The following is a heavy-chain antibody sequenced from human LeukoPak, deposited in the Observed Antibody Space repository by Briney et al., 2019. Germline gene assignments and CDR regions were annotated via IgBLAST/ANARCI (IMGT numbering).Heavy chain of an antibody. Sequence: GGSLRLSCAASGFTFSSYGMHWVRQAPGKGLEWVAVIWYDGSNKFYADSVKGRFIISRDNSKNTLYLQMNSLRAEDTAVYYCAAREVTIRAFDYWGQGTLVTVSS. CDR1: GFTFSSYG. V-gene: IGHV3-33*01. J-gene: IGHJ4*02. CDR3: AAREVTIRAFDY. CDR2: IWYDGSNK. D-gene: IGHD4-17*01.